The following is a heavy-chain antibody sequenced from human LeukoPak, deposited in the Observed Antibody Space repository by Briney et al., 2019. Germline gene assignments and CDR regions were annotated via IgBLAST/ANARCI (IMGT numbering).Heavy chain of an antibody. CDR2: INWNGGST. CDR1: GFTFDDYG. Sequence: GGSLRLSCAASGFTFDDYGMSWVRHAPGKGLEWVSGINWNGGSTGYADSVKGRFAISRDNAKNSLYLQMNSLRAEDTALYYCARDHRGVAFDYWGQGTLVTVSS. J-gene: IGHJ4*02. V-gene: IGHV3-20*04. D-gene: IGHD2-15*01. CDR3: ARDHRGVAFDY.